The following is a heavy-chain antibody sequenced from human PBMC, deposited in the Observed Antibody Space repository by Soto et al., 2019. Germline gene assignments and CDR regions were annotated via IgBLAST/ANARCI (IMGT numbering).Heavy chain of an antibody. D-gene: IGHD3-9*01. CDR1: GFSLNTYS. Sequence: PGGSLRPACAASGFSLNTYSMNWVRQAPGKGLEWVASISSRSNYIYYVASVKGRFNISRDNAKNSLYLQMSSLRADHPAVYYSAGDPAGDLLTGSIDFDFGGHETLVPVS. CDR2: ISSRSNYI. V-gene: IGHV3-21*01. CDR3: AGDPAGDLLTGSIDFDF. J-gene: IGHJ4*01.